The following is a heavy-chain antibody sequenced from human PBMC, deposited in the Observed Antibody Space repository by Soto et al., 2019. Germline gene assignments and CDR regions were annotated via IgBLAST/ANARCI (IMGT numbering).Heavy chain of an antibody. CDR2: IYYSGST. J-gene: IGHJ5*02. CDR1: GGSISSYY. CDR3: ARDYADYDFWSGYYPTNNWFDP. Sequence: PSETLSLTCTVSGGSISSYYWIWIRQPPGKGLEWIGYIYYSGSTNYNPSLKSRVTISVDTSKNQFSLKLSSVTAADTAVYYCARDYADYDFWSGYYPTNNWFDPWGQGTLVTVS. V-gene: IGHV4-59*01. D-gene: IGHD3-3*01.